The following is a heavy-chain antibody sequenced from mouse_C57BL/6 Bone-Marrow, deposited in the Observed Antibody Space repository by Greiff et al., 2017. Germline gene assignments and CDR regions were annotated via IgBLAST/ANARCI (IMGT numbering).Heavy chain of an antibody. V-gene: IGHV5-12*01. CDR1: GFTFSDYY. Sequence: EVQGVESGGGLVQPGGSLKLSCAASGFTFSDYYMYWVRQTPEQRLEWVAYISNGGGSTYYPDTVKGRFTISRDNATNTLYLQMSRLKSEDTAMYYCARHDYDGYAMDYWGQGTSVTVSS. CDR3: ARHDYDGYAMDY. D-gene: IGHD2-4*01. CDR2: ISNGGGST. J-gene: IGHJ4*01.